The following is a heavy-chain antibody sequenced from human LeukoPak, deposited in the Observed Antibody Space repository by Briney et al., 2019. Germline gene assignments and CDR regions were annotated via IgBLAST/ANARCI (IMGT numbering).Heavy chain of an antibody. CDR2: IYHSGST. V-gene: IGHV4-38-2*01. CDR1: GYSISSGYY. CDR3: ARSGGGDCYPFDY. Sequence: SETLSLTCAVSGYSISSGYYWGWIRQPPGKGLEWIGSIYHSGSTYHNPSLKSRVTISVDTSKNQFSLKLSSVTAADTAVYYCARSGGGDCYPFDYWGQGTLVTVSS. D-gene: IGHD2-21*02. J-gene: IGHJ4*02.